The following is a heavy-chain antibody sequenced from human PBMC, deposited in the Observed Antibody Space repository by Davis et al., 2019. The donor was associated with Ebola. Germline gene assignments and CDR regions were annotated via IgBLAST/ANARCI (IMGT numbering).Heavy chain of an antibody. CDR2: TYYTSKWHN. CDR1: GDSVSASTA. V-gene: IGHV6-1*01. D-gene: IGHD3-16*01. J-gene: IGHJ6*02. Sequence: HSQTLSLTCAISGDSVSASTAWNWIRQSPSRGLEWLGRTYYTSKWHNDYGESVKSRITINPDTSKNQLSLQLNSVTPEDTAVYYCVRGWGRSGLDVWGQGTTVTVSS. CDR3: VRGWGRSGLDV.